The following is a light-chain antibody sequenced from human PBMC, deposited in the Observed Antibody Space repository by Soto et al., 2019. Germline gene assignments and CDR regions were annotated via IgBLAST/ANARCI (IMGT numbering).Light chain of an antibody. Sequence: EIVMTQSPATLSVSPGERVTLSCRASESVSSNLAWYQQKPGQAPRLLIYGASTRATGIPARFSGSGSGTEFTLTTSGLQSEDSAVYYCHHYNNWPRTFGRGTKVEIK. V-gene: IGKV3-15*01. J-gene: IGKJ1*01. CDR3: HHYNNWPRT. CDR2: GAS. CDR1: ESVSSN.